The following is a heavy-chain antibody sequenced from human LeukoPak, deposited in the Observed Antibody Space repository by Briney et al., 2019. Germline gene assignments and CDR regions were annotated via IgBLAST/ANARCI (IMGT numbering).Heavy chain of an antibody. Sequence: SETLSLTCTVSGGSISSSSYYWGWIRQPPGKGLEWIGSIYYSGSTYYNPSLKSRVTISVDTSKNQFSLKLSSVTAADTAVYYCASRSYYYGSGSYYNMVSDYWGQGTLVTVSS. CDR1: GGSISSSSYY. V-gene: IGHV4-39*01. CDR3: ASRSYYYGSGSYYNMVSDY. J-gene: IGHJ4*02. CDR2: IYYSGST. D-gene: IGHD3-10*01.